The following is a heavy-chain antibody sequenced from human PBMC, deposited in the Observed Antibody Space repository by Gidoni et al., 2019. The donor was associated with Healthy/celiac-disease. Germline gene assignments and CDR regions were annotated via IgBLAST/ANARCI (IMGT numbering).Heavy chain of an antibody. J-gene: IGHJ4*02. CDR3: AKDCQGTTTWAYYFDY. CDR2: ISAIGGST. V-gene: IGHV3-23*01. Sequence: EVQLLEGGGGWVQSGGYLRLSCASSGSTVGSDAMSWVSQAPGKGREWVSAISAIGGSTYYADSVKVRFTISRDNSKNTLYLQMHSLRAEDTAVYYCAKDCQGTTTWAYYFDYWGQGTLVTVSS. D-gene: IGHD1-1*01. CDR1: GSTVGSDA.